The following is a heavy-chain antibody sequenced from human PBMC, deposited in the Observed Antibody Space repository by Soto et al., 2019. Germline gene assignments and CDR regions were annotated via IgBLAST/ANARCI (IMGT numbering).Heavy chain of an antibody. CDR2: IVPLFRTT. V-gene: IGHV1-69*05. Sequence: SVKVSCKTSGGTFSSYAISWVRQAPGQGLEWMGGIVPLFRTTNYAQKFQGWVTMTRDTSISTAYMELSRLRSDDTAVYYCAGGYTGSNHDAFDIWGQGTMVTVSS. CDR3: AGGYTGSNHDAFDI. J-gene: IGHJ3*02. D-gene: IGHD3-16*02. CDR1: GGTFSSYA.